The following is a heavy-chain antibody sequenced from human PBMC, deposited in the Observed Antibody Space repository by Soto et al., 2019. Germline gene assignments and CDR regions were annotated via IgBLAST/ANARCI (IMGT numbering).Heavy chain of an antibody. CDR2: IYYSGST. CDR3: ARAMVRGTNWFDP. V-gene: IGHV4-39*01. J-gene: IGHJ5*02. D-gene: IGHD3-10*01. CDR1: GGSISSSSYY. Sequence: QLQLQESGPGLVKPSETLSLTCTVSGGSISSSSYYWGWIRQPPGKGLEWIGSIYYSGSTYYNPSHKSRVTIAVDTSKNQFSLKLSSVTAADTAVYYCARAMVRGTNWFDPWGQGTLVTVSS.